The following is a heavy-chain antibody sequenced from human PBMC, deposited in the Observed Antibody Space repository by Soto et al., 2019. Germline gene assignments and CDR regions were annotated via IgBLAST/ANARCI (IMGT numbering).Heavy chain of an antibody. CDR3: LSIYYDVDV. CDR1: GGSISSYS. Sequence: PSETLSLTCTVSGGSISSYSWSWIRQPAGKGLEWIGHIYISGSTNYNPSLKSRVTMSVDTSKNQFSLRLTSVTAADTAVYYCLSIYYDVDVWGQGTTLTVSS. D-gene: IGHD6-6*01. V-gene: IGHV4-4*07. J-gene: IGHJ6*02. CDR2: IYISGST.